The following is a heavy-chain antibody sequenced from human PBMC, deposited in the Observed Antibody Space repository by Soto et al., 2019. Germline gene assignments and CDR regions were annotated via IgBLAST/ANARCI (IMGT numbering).Heavy chain of an antibody. Sequence: HPGGSLRLSCAASGFTFSSYAMTWVRQAPGKGLEWVSGISGSGASTYYADSVKGRFTISRDNSKNTLYLQMNSLRAEDTALYYCAKDPNYYGSGSYSGCMDVWGKGTPVTVSS. V-gene: IGHV3-23*01. CDR1: GFTFSSYA. CDR3: AKDPNYYGSGSYSGCMDV. J-gene: IGHJ6*03. D-gene: IGHD3-10*01. CDR2: ISGSGAST.